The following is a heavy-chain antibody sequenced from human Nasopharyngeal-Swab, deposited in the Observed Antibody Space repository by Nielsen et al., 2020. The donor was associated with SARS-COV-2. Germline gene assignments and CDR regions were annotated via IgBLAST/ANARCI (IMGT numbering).Heavy chain of an antibody. J-gene: IGHJ6*02. Sequence: GESLMISCAASGFTFRSYAISWVRQAPGKGLGWFSVISASDYTTYYADSVKGRFTISRDNSKNTVNLQMNSLRAEDTAIYYCAKDRDSGDDSDDYYHYYGMDVWGQGTTVTVFS. CDR3: AKDRDSGDDSDDYYHYYGMDV. CDR2: ISASDYTT. D-gene: IGHD5-12*01. V-gene: IGHV3-23*01. CDR1: GFTFRSYA.